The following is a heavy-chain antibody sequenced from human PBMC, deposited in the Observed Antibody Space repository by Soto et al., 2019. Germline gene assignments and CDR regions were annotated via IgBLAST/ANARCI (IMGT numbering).Heavy chain of an antibody. V-gene: IGHV3-30*18. CDR2: ISYDGSNN. J-gene: IGHJ4*02. Sequence: QVQLVESGGGVVQPGRSLRLTCAASGFSFRSHGMHWVRQAPGKGLEWVAFISYDGSNNYYAEAVKGRFTVSRDNSNDALYLQMSSLRPEDTAIYFCAKDHRNGGSRVDYWGQGTLVTASS. D-gene: IGHD2-15*01. CDR1: GFSFRSHG. CDR3: AKDHRNGGSRVDY.